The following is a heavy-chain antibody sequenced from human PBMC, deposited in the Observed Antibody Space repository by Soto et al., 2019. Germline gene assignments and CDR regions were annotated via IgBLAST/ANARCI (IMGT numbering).Heavy chain of an antibody. Sequence: GGSLRLSCAASGFTFSSDWMHWVRQAPGKGLVWVSRINSDGSNTRYADSVRGRFTISRDNAKNTLYLQMNSLRAEDTAVYYCARDLVAKDAFDIWGQGTMVTVSS. CDR3: ARDLVAKDAFDI. V-gene: IGHV3-74*01. CDR1: GFTFSSDW. D-gene: IGHD2-8*02. CDR2: INSDGSNT. J-gene: IGHJ3*02.